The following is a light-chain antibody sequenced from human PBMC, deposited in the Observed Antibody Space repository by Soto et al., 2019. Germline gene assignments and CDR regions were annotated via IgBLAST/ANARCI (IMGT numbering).Light chain of an antibody. CDR1: QSVNSD. V-gene: IGKV3-15*01. J-gene: IGKJ2*01. CDR2: GAS. Sequence: VMAQSPATLSVSPGERATLSCRSSQSVNSDLAWYQQKPGQAPRLLIYGASTRAAGVPARFSGSGSGTEFTLTISNLQSEDFAVYYCQQYNNWPPYTFGQGPRWIS. CDR3: QQYNNWPPYT.